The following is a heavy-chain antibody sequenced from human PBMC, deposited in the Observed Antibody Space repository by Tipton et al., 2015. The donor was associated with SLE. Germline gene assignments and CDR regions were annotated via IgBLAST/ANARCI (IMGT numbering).Heavy chain of an antibody. CDR3: VKGMTDFEY. J-gene: IGHJ4*02. V-gene: IGHV3-23*03. CDR1: GFTLSISA. Sequence: SLRLSCAASGFTLSISAMSWVRQAPGKGLEWVSTMYSGVSTTYYADSVKGRFTISRDTSKNTLFLQMNSLRGEDTAVYYCVKGMTDFEYWGQGALVTVSS. CDR2: MYSGVSTT.